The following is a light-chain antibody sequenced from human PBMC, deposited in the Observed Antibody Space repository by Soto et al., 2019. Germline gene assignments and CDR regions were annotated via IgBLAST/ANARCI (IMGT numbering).Light chain of an antibody. V-gene: IGKV3-15*01. J-gene: IGKJ1*01. CDR1: QSISSN. CDR2: RTS. Sequence: IVLTQSPASLSFSPGERATLSCRASQSISSNLAWYQQKPGQAPRLLMFRTSSRATGFPARFSGSGSGTEFTLTISSLQPDDFATYYCQQYNSYSKFGQGTKVDTK. CDR3: QQYNSYSK.